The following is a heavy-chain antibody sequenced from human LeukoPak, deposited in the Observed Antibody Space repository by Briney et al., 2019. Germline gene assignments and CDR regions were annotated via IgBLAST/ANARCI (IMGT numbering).Heavy chain of an antibody. V-gene: IGHV1-69*06. Sequence: SVKVSCKASGYTFTSYAMNWVRQAPGQGLEWMGGIIPIFGTANYAQKFQGRVTITADKSTSTAYMELSSLRSEDTAVYYCARAGHYYYDSSGYYWRSYYYYYMDVWGKGTTVTVSS. CDR1: GYTFTSYA. J-gene: IGHJ6*03. D-gene: IGHD3-22*01. CDR3: ARAGHYYYDSSGYYWRSYYYYYMDV. CDR2: IIPIFGTA.